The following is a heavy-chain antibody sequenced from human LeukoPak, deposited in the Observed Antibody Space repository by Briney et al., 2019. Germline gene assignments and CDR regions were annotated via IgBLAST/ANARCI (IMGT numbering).Heavy chain of an antibody. V-gene: IGHV4-4*07. D-gene: IGHD6-6*01. Sequence: SETMSLTCTVSGGSISSYYWSWIRQPAGKGLEWIGRIYTIGSTNYNPSLKRRVTLSVDTSKNQFSLKLSSVTAADTAVYYCARIYSSSSGGHYYYYYMDVWGKGTTVTVSS. CDR1: GGSISSYY. CDR2: IYTIGST. J-gene: IGHJ6*03. CDR3: ARIYSSSSGGHYYYYYMDV.